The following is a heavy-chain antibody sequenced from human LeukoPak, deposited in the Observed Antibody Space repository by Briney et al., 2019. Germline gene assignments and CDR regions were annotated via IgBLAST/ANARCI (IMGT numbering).Heavy chain of an antibody. D-gene: IGHD1-26*01. V-gene: IGHV3-48*03. J-gene: IGHJ4*02. CDR1: GFTFSSYE. CDR3: VIWGELLSDY. CDR2: ISSSGSTI. Sequence: GGSLRLSCAASGFTFSSYEMNWVRQAPGKGLEWVSYISSSGSTIYYAYSVKVRFTISRDNAKNSLYLQMNSLRAEDKAVYYCVIWGELLSDYWGQGTLVTVSS.